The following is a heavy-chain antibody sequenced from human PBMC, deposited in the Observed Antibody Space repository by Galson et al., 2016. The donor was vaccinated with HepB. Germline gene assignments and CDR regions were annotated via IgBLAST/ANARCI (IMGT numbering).Heavy chain of an antibody. J-gene: IGHJ5*02. CDR3: ARDLGLTMVQGVIMTEGLWFDP. V-gene: IGHV1-2*02. D-gene: IGHD3-10*01. Sequence: SVKVSCKASGYTFTGYYMHWVRQTPGQGLEWLGWINPLVGNTHYAQDFEGRVTITMNTSISTTYMELARLKSDDTGVYYCARDLGLTMVQGVIMTEGLWFDPWGHGTLVTVSA. CDR2: INPLVGNT. CDR1: GYTFTGYY.